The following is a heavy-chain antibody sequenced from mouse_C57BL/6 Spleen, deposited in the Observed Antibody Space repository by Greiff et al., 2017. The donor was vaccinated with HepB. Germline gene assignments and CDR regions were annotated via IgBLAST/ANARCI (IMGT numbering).Heavy chain of an antibody. CDR2: ISSGSSTI. J-gene: IGHJ3*01. CDR1: GFTFSDYG. CDR3: ARSHSNYFSWFAY. Sequence: EVKLVESGGGLVKPGGSLKLSCAASGFTFSDYGMHWVRQSPEKGLEWVAYISSGSSTIYYADTVKGRFTISRDNAKNTLFLQMNSLRSEDTAMYYCARSHSNYFSWFAYWGQGTLVTVSA. V-gene: IGHV5-17*01. D-gene: IGHD2-5*01.